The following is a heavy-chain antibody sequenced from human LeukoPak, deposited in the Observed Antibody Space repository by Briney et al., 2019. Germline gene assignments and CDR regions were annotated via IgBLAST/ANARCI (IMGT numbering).Heavy chain of an antibody. CDR1: GYTFTSYY. J-gene: IGHJ3*02. D-gene: IGHD5-24*01. V-gene: IGHV1-46*03. CDR3: ARDLKRWLQSDAFDI. CDR2: INPSGGRK. Sequence: ASVKVSCKASGYTFTSYYMHWVGQAPGQGLEWMGIINPSGGRKSYAQKFQGRVTMTRDTSTSTVYMELSSLRSEDTAVYYCARDLKRWLQSDAFDIWGQGTMVTVSS.